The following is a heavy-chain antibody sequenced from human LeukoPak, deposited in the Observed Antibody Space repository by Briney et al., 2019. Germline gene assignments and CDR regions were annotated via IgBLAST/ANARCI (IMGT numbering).Heavy chain of an antibody. CDR2: IYYTGST. Sequence: SETLSLTCSVSGASITNHYWTWIRQPPGKGLEWIGFIYYTGSTNYNPSLKSRVTISVDTSKNQFSLKLSSVTAADTAVYYCAGMRITTPTVRTLDYWGQGTLVTVSS. V-gene: IGHV4-59*11. CDR1: GASITNHY. J-gene: IGHJ4*02. D-gene: IGHD1-14*01. CDR3: AGMRITTPTVRTLDY.